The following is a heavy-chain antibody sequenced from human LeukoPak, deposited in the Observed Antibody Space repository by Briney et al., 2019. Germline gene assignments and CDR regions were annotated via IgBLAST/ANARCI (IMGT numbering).Heavy chain of an antibody. J-gene: IGHJ6*02. CDR3: ARDPRRNYYDSSGDYGMDV. CDR2: ISAYNGNT. D-gene: IGHD3-22*01. Sequence: GASVKVSCKASGYTFTSYGISRVRQAPGQGLEWMGWISAYNGNTNYAQKLHGRVTMTTDTSTSTAYMELRSLRSDDTAVYYCARDPRRNYYDSSGDYGMDVWGQGTTVTVSS. CDR1: GYTFTSYG. V-gene: IGHV1-18*01.